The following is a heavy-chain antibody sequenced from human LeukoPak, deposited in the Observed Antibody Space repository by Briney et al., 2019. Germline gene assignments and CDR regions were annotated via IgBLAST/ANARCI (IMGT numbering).Heavy chain of an antibody. V-gene: IGHV4-38-2*02. CDR1: GYSISSGYY. CDR2: MYHSGST. D-gene: IGHD6-19*01. CDR3: ARGQARLAWFDP. J-gene: IGHJ5*02. Sequence: SETLSLTCTVSGYSISSGYYWGWIRQPPGKGLEWIGSMYHSGSTYYKPSLKSRVTISLDTSKNQFSLKLRSVTAADTAVYYCARGQARLAWFDPWGQGTLVTVSS.